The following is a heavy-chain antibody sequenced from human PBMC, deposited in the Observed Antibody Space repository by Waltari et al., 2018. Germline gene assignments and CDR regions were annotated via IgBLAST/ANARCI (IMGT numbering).Heavy chain of an antibody. V-gene: IGHV1-18*01. CDR1: GNPFSNIG. Sequence: QIQLVQSGAEVKKPGASVQVSCKASGNPFSNIGINWVRPAPGQGLEWMGWTSVHSGNTNYAQTLRGRVTMTTDTSQRQAYMELRNLRSHDTAVYYCAAVDVVSTTLDYWGQGTLVTVSS. J-gene: IGHJ4*02. CDR2: TSVHSGNT. CDR3: AAVDVVSTTLDY. D-gene: IGHD5-12*01.